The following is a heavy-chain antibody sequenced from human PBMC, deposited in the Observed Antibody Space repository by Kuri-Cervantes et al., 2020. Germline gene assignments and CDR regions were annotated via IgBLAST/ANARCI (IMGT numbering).Heavy chain of an antibody. V-gene: IGHV3-21*04. J-gene: IGHJ4*02. D-gene: IGHD5-24*01. CDR2: ISSSGSHI. CDR1: GFTFSDHH. CDR3: AKGGSNYGF. Sequence: GESLKISCAASGFTFSDHHMDWVRQAPGKGLEWVSCISSSGSHIYYADSVKGRFTISRDNAKNSLYLQMNSLRAEDTAAYFCAKGGSNYGFWGQGTLVTVSS.